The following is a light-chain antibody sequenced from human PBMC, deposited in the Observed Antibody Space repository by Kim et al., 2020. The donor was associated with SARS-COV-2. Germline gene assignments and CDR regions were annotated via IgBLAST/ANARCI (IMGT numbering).Light chain of an antibody. CDR1: KNDVGGFAF. V-gene: IGLV2-14*03. Sequence: GQSITISCTGTKNDVGGFAFVSWYQQHPGKVPKLIIYDVTNRPSGVSNRFSASKSDNTASLTISGLQAEDEAYYYCSSYTSASTVMFGGGTQLTVL. J-gene: IGLJ3*02. CDR2: DVT. CDR3: SSYTSASTVM.